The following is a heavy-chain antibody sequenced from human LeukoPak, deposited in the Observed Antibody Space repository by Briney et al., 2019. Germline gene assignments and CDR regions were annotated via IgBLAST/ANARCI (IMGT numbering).Heavy chain of an antibody. D-gene: IGHD2-15*01. V-gene: IGHV3-23*01. CDR1: GFTFSSYA. Sequence: GGSLRLSCGASGFTFSSYAMSWVRQAPGKGLEWVSAISGSGGRTYYADSVKGRFTISRDNSKNTLYLQMNSQRAEDTAVYYCARSCSGGTCNFPKFEPWGQGTLVTVSS. CDR3: ARSCSGGTCNFPKFEP. J-gene: IGHJ5*02. CDR2: ISGSGGRT.